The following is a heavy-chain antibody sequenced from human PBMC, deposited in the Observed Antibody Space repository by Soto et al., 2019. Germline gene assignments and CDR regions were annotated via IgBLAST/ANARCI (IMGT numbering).Heavy chain of an antibody. Sequence: EVQLVESGGGLVQPGGSLRLSCEASGFMFSAYWMSWVRQDPRKGLEWVATISGGASDKFYVDSVKGRFTISRDDAKNSLYLQMNSLRDEDTAVYYCVREDCHRFDHWGQGTLVTVSS. CDR1: GFMFSAYW. J-gene: IGHJ4*02. CDR2: ISGGASDK. D-gene: IGHD2-15*01. CDR3: VREDCHRFDH. V-gene: IGHV3-7*01.